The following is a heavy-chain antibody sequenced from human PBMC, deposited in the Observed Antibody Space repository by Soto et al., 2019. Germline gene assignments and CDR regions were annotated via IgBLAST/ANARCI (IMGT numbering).Heavy chain of an antibody. CDR2: IIPILALT. J-gene: IGHJ5*02. V-gene: IGHV1-69*02. Sequence: QVQLVQSGAEVKKTGSSVKVSCKASGDTSSTYSINWVRQAPGQGLEWVGRIIPILALTNYAQRFQGRVTITADKSTSKVYMELSSLRSEDTAVYYCARGYCSGGSCCSPRYNWFDPWGQGTLVTVSS. CDR3: ARGYCSGGSCCSPRYNWFDP. D-gene: IGHD2-15*01. CDR1: GDTSSTYS.